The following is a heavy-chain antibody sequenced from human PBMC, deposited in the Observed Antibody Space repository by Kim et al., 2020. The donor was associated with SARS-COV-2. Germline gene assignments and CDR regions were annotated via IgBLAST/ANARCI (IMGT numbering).Heavy chain of an antibody. J-gene: IGHJ6*02. D-gene: IGHD2-2*02. CDR3: ARDVVIKAGYCSSTSCYRNYYGMDV. CDR1: GDSVSSNSAA. V-gene: IGHV6-1*01. CDR2: TYYRSKWYN. Sequence: SQTLSLTCAISGDSVSSNSAAWNWIRQSPSRGLEWLGRTYYRSKWYNDYAVSVKSRITINPDTSKNQFSLQLNSVTPEDTAVYYCARDVVIKAGYCSSTSCYRNYYGMDVWGQGTTVTVSS.